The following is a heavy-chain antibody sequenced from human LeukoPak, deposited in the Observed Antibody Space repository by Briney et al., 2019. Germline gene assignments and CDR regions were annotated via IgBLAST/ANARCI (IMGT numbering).Heavy chain of an antibody. CDR3: ASSVAATSSFDY. CDR2: IYPGDSDT. V-gene: IGHV5-51*01. J-gene: IGHJ4*02. CDR1: GYRFTSSW. Sequence: GESLKISCKGSGYRFTSSWIAWMRQMPGKGLEWMGIIYPGDSDTRYSPSFQGQVTMSADKSISTTYLQWSSLKVSDTAIYYCASSVAATSSFDYWGQGTLVTVSS. D-gene: IGHD2-15*01.